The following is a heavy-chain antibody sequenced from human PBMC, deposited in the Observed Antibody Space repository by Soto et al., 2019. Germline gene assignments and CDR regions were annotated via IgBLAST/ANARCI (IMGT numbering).Heavy chain of an antibody. CDR2: ISAHNGNT. V-gene: IGHV1-18*01. Sequence: QVHLVQSGAEVKKPGASVKVSCKASGYTFTSYGITWVRQAPGQGLERMGWISAHNGNTDYAQKLQGRVSVTRHTTTTAAYMELRSLISDDTAVYYCARGGYGDYWGKGALVTVSS. J-gene: IGHJ4*02. CDR1: GYTFTSYG. CDR3: ARGGYGDY. D-gene: IGHD1-1*01.